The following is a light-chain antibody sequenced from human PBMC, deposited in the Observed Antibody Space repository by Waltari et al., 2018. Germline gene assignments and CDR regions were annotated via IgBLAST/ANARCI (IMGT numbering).Light chain of an antibody. CDR2: WAS. Sequence: DTVMTQSPNSLAVSLGERATINCKSSQNILYSSNNKNYLAWYQQKPGQPPKLLLYWASTRASGGPDRFSGSGSGTDFTLTISSLRTEDVAVYYCQQYYTIPITFGQGTRLEIK. CDR1: QNILYSSNNKNY. CDR3: QQYYTIPIT. J-gene: IGKJ5*01. V-gene: IGKV4-1*01.